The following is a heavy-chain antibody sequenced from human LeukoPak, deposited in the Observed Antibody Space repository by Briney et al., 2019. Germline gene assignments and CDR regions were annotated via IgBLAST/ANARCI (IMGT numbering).Heavy chain of an antibody. V-gene: IGHV3-23*01. CDR3: AELGITMIGGV. D-gene: IGHD3-10*02. CDR2: ITGSGSST. J-gene: IGHJ6*04. Sequence: GGSLRLSCAASGFTFSSYGMSWVRQAPGKGLEWVSTITGSGSSTYYADSVKGRFTISRDNAKNSLYLQMNSLRAEDTAVYYCAELGITMIGGVWGKGTTVTISS. CDR1: GFTFSSYG.